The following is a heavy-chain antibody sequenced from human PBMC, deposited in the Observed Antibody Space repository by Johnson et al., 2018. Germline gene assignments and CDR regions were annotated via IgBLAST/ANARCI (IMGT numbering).Heavy chain of an antibody. CDR2: IYSGGST. V-gene: IGHV3-66*02. J-gene: IGHJ6*03. D-gene: IGHD5-18*01. CDR1: GFTVSSNY. Sequence: VQLVEAGGGLVQPGGSLRLSCAASGFTVSSNYMSWVRQAPGKGLEWVSVIYSGGSTYYADSVKGRFTISRDNSKNTLYLQMNSLRAEDTAVYYCARDRFIQLGYYYYYMDVWGKGTTVTVSS. CDR3: ARDRFIQLGYYYYYMDV.